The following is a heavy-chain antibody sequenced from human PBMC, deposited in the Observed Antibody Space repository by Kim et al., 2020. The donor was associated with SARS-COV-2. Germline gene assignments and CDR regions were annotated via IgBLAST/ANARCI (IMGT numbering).Heavy chain of an antibody. D-gene: IGHD2-15*01. CDR2: ISSSSSYI. CDR1: GFTFSSYS. V-gene: IGHV3-21*01. J-gene: IGHJ6*02. CDR3: ARDALIVVVPAATDCSGGSCYYHYYYGMDV. Sequence: GGSLRLSCAASGFTFSSYSMNWVRQAPGKGLEWVSSISSSSSYIYYADSVKGRFTISRDNAKNSLYLQMNSLRAEDTAVYYCARDALIVVVPAATDCSGGSCYYHYYYGMDVWGQGTTVTVSS.